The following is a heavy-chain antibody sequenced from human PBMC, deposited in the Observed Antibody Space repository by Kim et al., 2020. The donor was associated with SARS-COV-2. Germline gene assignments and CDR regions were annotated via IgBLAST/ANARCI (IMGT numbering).Heavy chain of an antibody. CDR1: GGSISSSSYY. CDR2: IYYSGST. D-gene: IGHD5-18*01. CDR3: ASLDTAMVMGYYYYGMDV. J-gene: IGHJ6*02. Sequence: SETLSLTCTVSGGSISSSSYYWGWIRQPPGKGLEWIGSIYYSGSTYYNPSLKSRVTISVDTSKNQFSLKLSSVTAADTAVYYCASLDTAMVMGYYYYGMDVWGQGTTVTVSS. V-gene: IGHV4-39*01.